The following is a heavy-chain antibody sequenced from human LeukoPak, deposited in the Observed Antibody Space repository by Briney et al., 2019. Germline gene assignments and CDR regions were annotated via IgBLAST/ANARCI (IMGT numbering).Heavy chain of an antibody. D-gene: IGHD1-26*01. Sequence: GGSLRLSCAASGFTFSSYAMTWVRQAPGKGLEWVSRVSGSGGSTYYADSVKGRFTISRDNSKNTLYLQMNSLRNEDTAVYYCARDQWEGTYNSFDFWGQGTLVTVSS. CDR3: ARDQWEGTYNSFDF. J-gene: IGHJ4*02. CDR2: VSGSGGST. CDR1: GFTFSSYA. V-gene: IGHV3-23*01.